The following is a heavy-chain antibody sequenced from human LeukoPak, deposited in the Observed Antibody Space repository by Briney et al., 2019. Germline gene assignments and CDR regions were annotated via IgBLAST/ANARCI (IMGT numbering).Heavy chain of an antibody. V-gene: IGHV4-31*03. J-gene: IGHJ4*02. CDR1: GDSITSGGYY. CDR2: IYKTGST. CDR3: ARGVLR. Sequence: SETLSLTCTVSGDSITSGGYYWSWIRQRPGKGLEWIGYIYKTGSTYYNPSLKSRVTMSVDTSRNQFSLKLNSVTAADTAVYYCARGVLRWGQGTLVTASS.